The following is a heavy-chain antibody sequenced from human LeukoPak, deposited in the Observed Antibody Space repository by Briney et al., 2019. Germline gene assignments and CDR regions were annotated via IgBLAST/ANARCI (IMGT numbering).Heavy chain of an antibody. D-gene: IGHD6-19*01. CDR1: GFTFSDYY. J-gene: IGHJ4*02. CDR2: TSSTAGYT. V-gene: IGHV3-11*06. Sequence: GGSLRLSCAAFGFTFSDYYMSWNRQAPGKGLEWISHTSSTAGYTNYADSVKGRFTISRDNTKNSLYLQLNSLRAEDTAVYYCARERKTGSAYHFDYWGQGTPVTVSS. CDR3: ARERKTGSAYHFDY.